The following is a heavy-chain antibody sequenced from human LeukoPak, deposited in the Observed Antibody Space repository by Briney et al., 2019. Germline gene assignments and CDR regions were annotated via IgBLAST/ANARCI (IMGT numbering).Heavy chain of an antibody. Sequence: ASVKVSCKASGYTFSSYGISWVRQAPGQGLEWMGCISAYSGNTMYAQKLQGRATMTTDTSTSTAYMELRSLRSDDTAVYYCARTSSGVDDYGDYLLNFWGQGTLVTVSS. V-gene: IGHV1-18*01. CDR1: GYTFSSYG. J-gene: IGHJ4*02. CDR2: ISAYSGNT. CDR3: ARTSSGVDDYGDYLLNF. D-gene: IGHD4-17*01.